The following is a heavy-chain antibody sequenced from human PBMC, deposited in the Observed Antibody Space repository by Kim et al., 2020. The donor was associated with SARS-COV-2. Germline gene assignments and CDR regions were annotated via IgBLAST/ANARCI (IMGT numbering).Heavy chain of an antibody. J-gene: IGHJ4*02. Sequence: SETLSLTCTVSGGSIRSYYWSWIRQPPGKGLEWIGYIYYSGSTNYNPSLKSRVAISVDTSKNQFSLKLSSVTAADTAVYYCAREGLCSSGYFDYWGQGTLVTVSS. CDR1: GGSIRSYY. CDR3: AREGLCSSGYFDY. D-gene: IGHD6-6*01. CDR2: IYYSGST. V-gene: IGHV4-59*01.